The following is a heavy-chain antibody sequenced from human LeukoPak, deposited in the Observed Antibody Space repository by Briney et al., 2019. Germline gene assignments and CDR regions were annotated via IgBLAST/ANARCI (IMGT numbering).Heavy chain of an antibody. Sequence: ASVKVSCKASGYTFTSYYMHWVRQAPGQGLEWMGIINPSGGSTSHAQKFQGRVTMTRDTSTSTVYMELSSLRSEDTAVYYCARGIGYDILTGHTLDIWGQGTMVTVSS. CDR3: ARGIGYDILTGHTLDI. CDR1: GYTFTSYY. D-gene: IGHD3-9*01. J-gene: IGHJ3*02. CDR2: INPSGGST. V-gene: IGHV1-46*01.